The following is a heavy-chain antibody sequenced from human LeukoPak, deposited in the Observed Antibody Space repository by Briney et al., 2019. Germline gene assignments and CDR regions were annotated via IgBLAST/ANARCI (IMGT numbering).Heavy chain of an antibody. J-gene: IGHJ4*02. CDR3: VRTIGTTVFDY. V-gene: IGHV3-74*01. CDR1: GFTFSGNW. CDR2: INGDGSST. Sequence: PGGSLRLSCAASGFTFSGNWMHWVRQAPGKGLVWVSRINGDGSSTNYADSVKGRFTISRDNAKNTLSLQMNSLRAEDTAVYYCVRTIGTTVFDYWGQGNLVTVSS. D-gene: IGHD1-1*01.